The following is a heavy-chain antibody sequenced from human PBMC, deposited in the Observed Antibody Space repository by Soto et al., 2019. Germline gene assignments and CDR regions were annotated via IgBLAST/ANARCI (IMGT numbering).Heavy chain of an antibody. Sequence: GGSLRLSCAASGFTFSSYAMHWVRQAPGKGLEWVAVISYDGSNKYYADSVKGRFTISRDNSKNTLYLQMNSLRAEDTAVYYCARATDVLPWFGPSDGMDVWGQGTTVTVSS. D-gene: IGHD3-10*01. CDR3: ARATDVLPWFGPSDGMDV. CDR1: GFTFSSYA. CDR2: ISYDGSNK. J-gene: IGHJ6*02. V-gene: IGHV3-30-3*01.